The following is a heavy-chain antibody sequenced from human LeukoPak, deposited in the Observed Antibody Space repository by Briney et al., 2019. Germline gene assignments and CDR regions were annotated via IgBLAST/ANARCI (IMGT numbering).Heavy chain of an antibody. CDR3: ARTKEYSSSWYEDYYMDV. CDR1: GGSISSGSYY. Sequence: SETLSLTCTVSGGSISSGSYYWSWIRQPAGKGLEWIGRIYTSGSTNYNPSLKSRVTISVDTSKNQFSPKLSSVTAADTAVYYCARTKEYSSSWYEDYYMDVWGKGTTVTVSS. CDR2: IYTSGST. D-gene: IGHD6-13*01. V-gene: IGHV4-61*02. J-gene: IGHJ6*03.